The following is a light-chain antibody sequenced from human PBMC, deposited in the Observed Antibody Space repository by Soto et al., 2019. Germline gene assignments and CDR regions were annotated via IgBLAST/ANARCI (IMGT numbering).Light chain of an antibody. V-gene: IGKV1-5*01. CDR3: QQLNSYPRIT. Sequence: DIQMTQSPSALSASVGDRATITCRASQSISSWLAWYQQKPGKAPKLLIYDASTLQSGVPSRFSGSGSGTEFTLTISSLQPEDFATYYCQQLNSYPRITFGQGTRLEIK. CDR2: DAS. CDR1: QSISSW. J-gene: IGKJ5*01.